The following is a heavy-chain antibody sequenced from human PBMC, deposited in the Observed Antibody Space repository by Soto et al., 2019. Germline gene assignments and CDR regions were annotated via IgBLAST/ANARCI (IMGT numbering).Heavy chain of an antibody. CDR3: AKDVGFWSGYPYYYYGMDV. CDR1: GFTFSSYG. CDR2: ISYDGSNK. D-gene: IGHD3-3*01. J-gene: IGHJ6*02. V-gene: IGHV3-30*18. Sequence: AGGSLRLSCAASGFTFSSYGMHWVRQAPGKGLEWVAVISYDGSNKYYADSVKGRFTISRDNSKNTLYLQMNSLRAEDTAVYYCAKDVGFWSGYPYYYYGMDVWGQGTTVTVSS.